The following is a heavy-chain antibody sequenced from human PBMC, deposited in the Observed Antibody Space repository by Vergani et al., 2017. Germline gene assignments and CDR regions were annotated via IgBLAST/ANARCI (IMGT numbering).Heavy chain of an antibody. D-gene: IGHD3-9*01. J-gene: IGHJ4*02. Sequence: QLQLQESGPGLVKPSETLSLTCTVSGGSISSSSYYWGWIRQPPGKGLEWIGSIYYSGSTYYNPSLTSRVTISVDTSKNQFSLKLSSVTAADTAVYYCARAYDILTGYYIGYFDYWGQGTLVTVSS. V-gene: IGHV4-39*01. CDR1: GGSISSSSYY. CDR3: ARAYDILTGYYIGYFDY. CDR2: IYYSGST.